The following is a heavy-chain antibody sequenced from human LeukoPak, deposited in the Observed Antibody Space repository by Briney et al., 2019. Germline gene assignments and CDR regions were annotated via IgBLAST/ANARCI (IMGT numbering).Heavy chain of an antibody. V-gene: IGHV3-33*01. CDR2: IWYDASDR. D-gene: IGHD5-24*01. J-gene: IGHJ5*02. CDR1: GFTFSSFG. CDR3: VRGVGVSRFNYFDP. Sequence: QPGRSLTLSCAASGFTFSSFGMHWVRQAPGKGLEWVAVIWYDASDRYYADSVKGRFTISRDNSKNTLFLQMNSLRDDDTAVYYCVRGVGVSRFNYFDPWGQGTLAVVSS.